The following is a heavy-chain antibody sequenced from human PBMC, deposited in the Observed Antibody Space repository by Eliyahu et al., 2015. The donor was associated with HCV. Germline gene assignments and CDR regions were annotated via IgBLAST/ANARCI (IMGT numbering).Heavy chain of an antibody. CDR1: GGSFSSYA. CDR2: IIPIFGTA. D-gene: IGHD3-10*01. Sequence: QLQVVQSGAEVKKPGSSVKVSCKASGGSFSSYAISWVRQAPGQGLEWMGGIIPIFGTANYAQKFQGRVTITADESTSTAYMELRSLRYEDTAVYYCAIEGRPMLRGANWFDPWGQGTLVTVSS. CDR3: AIEGRPMLRGANWFDP. V-gene: IGHV1-69*01. J-gene: IGHJ5*02.